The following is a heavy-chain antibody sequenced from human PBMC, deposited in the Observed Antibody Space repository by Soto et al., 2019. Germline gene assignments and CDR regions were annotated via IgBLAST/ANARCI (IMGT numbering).Heavy chain of an antibody. V-gene: IGHV1-69*02. CDR2: IFPLTDIP. J-gene: IGHJ4*02. CDR1: GGTFRNYP. Sequence: QVQLVQSGTEVKKPGSSVKVSCKASGGTFRNYPINWVRQAPGQGLEWMGSIFPLTDIPDYAQNFQARLTISADKSTSTAYMEFSSLTSADTAMYFCARGPLVVLNYFESWGQGTLVTVSS. CDR3: ARGPLVVLNYFES.